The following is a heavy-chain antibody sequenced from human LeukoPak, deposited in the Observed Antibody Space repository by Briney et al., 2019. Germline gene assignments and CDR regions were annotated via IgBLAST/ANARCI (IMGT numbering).Heavy chain of an antibody. CDR2: ISGSGGST. J-gene: IGHJ3*02. D-gene: IGHD6-19*01. V-gene: IGHV3-23*01. CDR1: GFTFSSYA. Sequence: GGSLRLSCAASGFTFSSYAMSWVRQAPGKGLEWVSAISGSGGSTYYADSVKGRFTISRDNSKNTPYLQMNSLRAEDTAVYYCAKDSIAVAGTRVNAFDIWGQGTMVTVSS. CDR3: AKDSIAVAGTRVNAFDI.